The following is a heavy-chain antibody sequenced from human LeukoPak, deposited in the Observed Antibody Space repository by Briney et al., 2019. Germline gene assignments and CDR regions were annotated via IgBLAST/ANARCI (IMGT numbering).Heavy chain of an antibody. V-gene: IGHV3-23*01. CDR2: ISGSGGST. CDR3: AKTKNYGDYEQDVYYFDY. J-gene: IGHJ4*02. Sequence: GGSLRLSCAASGFTFSSYWMSWVRQAPGKGLEWVSAISGSGGSTYYADSVKGRFTISRDNSKNTLYLQMNSLRAEDTAVYYCAKTKNYGDYEQDVYYFDYWGQGTLVTVSS. D-gene: IGHD4-17*01. CDR1: GFTFSSYW.